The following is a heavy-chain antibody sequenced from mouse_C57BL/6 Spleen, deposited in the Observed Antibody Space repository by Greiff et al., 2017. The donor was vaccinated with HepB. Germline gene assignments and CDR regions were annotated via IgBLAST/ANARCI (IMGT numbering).Heavy chain of an antibody. Sequence: QVQLQQPGAELVRPGSSVKLSCKASGYTFTSYWMDWVKQRPGQGLEWIGNIYPSDSETHYNQKFKDKATLTVDKSSSTAYMQLSSLTPEDSAVYYCARGVSTMVTPYYVDYWGQGATLTVSS. V-gene: IGHV1-61*01. CDR3: ARGVSTMVTPYYVDY. J-gene: IGHJ2*01. CDR2: IYPSDSET. D-gene: IGHD2-2*01. CDR1: GYTFTSYW.